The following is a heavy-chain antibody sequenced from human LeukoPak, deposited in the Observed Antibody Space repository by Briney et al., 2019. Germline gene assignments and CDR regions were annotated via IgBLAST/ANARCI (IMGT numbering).Heavy chain of an antibody. CDR3: ARGGDIVVVPAAAPVNNWFDP. CDR2: IYYSGST. Sequence: SQTLSLTCTVSGGSISSGGYYWSWIRQHPGKGLEWIGYIYYSGSTYYNPSLKSRVTISVDTSNNQFSLKLSSVTAADTAVYYCARGGDIVVVPAAAPVNNWFDPWGQGTLVTVSS. V-gene: IGHV4-31*03. CDR1: GGSISSGGYY. J-gene: IGHJ5*02. D-gene: IGHD2-2*01.